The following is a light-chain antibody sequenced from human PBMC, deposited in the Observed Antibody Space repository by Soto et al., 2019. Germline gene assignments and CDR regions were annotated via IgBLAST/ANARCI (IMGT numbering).Light chain of an antibody. J-gene: IGLJ1*01. CDR1: SSDIGAYDY. V-gene: IGLV2-14*01. CDR2: EVS. Sequence: SVLTQPASVSGSPGQSITISCSGTSSDIGAYDYVSWYQQHLGRPPKLKIYEVSHRFSGLSYRLSGSKSGNTASLTIDGLQAEDEGDYFFTSFTPRTTYVIGSRTKVT. CDR3: TSFTPRTTYV.